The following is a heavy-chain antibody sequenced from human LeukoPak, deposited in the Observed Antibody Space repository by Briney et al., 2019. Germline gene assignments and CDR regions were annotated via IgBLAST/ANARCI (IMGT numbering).Heavy chain of an antibody. D-gene: IGHD6-19*01. V-gene: IGHV4-39*01. CDR1: GGSIGGHTFY. J-gene: IGHJ3*02. CDR3: ARLTALAGHRGAFDI. CDR2: IYYNGNT. Sequence: SETLSLTCNVSGGSIGGHTFYWDWIRQPPGKGLEWIETIYYNGNTFYNPSLKSRVAISIDMSKSQFSLHLSSVSAADTAVYYCARLTALAGHRGAFDIWGPGTMVTVSS.